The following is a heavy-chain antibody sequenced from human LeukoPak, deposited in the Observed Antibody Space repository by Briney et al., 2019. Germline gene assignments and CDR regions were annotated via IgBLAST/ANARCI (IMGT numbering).Heavy chain of an antibody. J-gene: IGHJ4*02. CDR2: ISTSSSYI. D-gene: IGHD6-19*01. Sequence: GGSLRLSCAASGFTFNTYTMNWVRQAPGKGLEWVSSISTSSSYIYYADSVKGRFTISRDNAKNSLYLQMNSLRAEDTAVYYCARGVNGWDTDYWGQGTLVTVSS. CDR1: GFTFNTYT. V-gene: IGHV3-21*01. CDR3: ARGVNGWDTDY.